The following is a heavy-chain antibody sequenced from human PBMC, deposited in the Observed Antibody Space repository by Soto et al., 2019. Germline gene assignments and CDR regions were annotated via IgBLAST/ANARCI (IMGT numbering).Heavy chain of an antibody. Sequence: EVQLVESGGGLVQPGRSLRLSCAASGFTFDDYAMHWVRQAPGNGLEWVSGIHWNRATTDYADSVRGRFTISRDNAKNSLYLQMNRLRGEDTAQYHNVKTTRRTGWNHIDSWHQGTLVTVSS. CDR2: IHWNRATT. V-gene: IGHV3-9*01. CDR3: VKTTRRTGWNHIDS. CDR1: GFTFDDYA. J-gene: IGHJ4*02. D-gene: IGHD6-19*01.